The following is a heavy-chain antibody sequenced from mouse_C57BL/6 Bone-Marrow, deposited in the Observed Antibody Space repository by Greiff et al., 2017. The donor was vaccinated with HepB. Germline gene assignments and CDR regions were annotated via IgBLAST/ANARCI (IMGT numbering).Heavy chain of an antibody. CDR3: AREGYGYDVAY. V-gene: IGHV1-55*01. D-gene: IGHD2-2*01. J-gene: IGHJ3*01. Sequence: QVQLQQSGAELVKPGASVKMSCKASGYTFTSYWITWVKQRPGQGLEWIGDIYPGSGSTNYNEKFKSKATLTVDTSSSTAYMQLSSLTSEDSAVYYCAREGYGYDVAYWGQGTLVTVSA. CDR2: IYPGSGST. CDR1: GYTFTSYW.